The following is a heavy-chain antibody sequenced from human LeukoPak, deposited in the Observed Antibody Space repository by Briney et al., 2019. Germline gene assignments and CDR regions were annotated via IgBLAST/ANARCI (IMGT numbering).Heavy chain of an antibody. V-gene: IGHV1-2*02. CDR2: INPNSGGT. CDR3: ARVWRGMDV. CDR1: GGTFSSYA. D-gene: IGHD2-21*01. J-gene: IGHJ6*04. Sequence: ASVKVSCKASGGTFSSYAISWVRQAPGQGLEWMGWINPNSGGTNYAQKFQGRVTMTRDTSISTAYMELSRLRSDDTAVYYCARVWRGMDVWGKGTTVTVSS.